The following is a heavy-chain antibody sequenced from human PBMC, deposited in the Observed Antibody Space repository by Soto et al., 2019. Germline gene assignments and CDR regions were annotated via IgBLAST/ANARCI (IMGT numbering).Heavy chain of an antibody. V-gene: IGHV3-30*18. CDR2: ISYDGSNK. CDR3: AKGAMDTAMVYYYYGMDV. CDR1: GFIFSSYG. D-gene: IGHD5-18*01. Sequence: GGSLRLSCAASGFIFSSYGMHWVRQAPGKGLEWVAVISYDGSNKYYADSVKGRFTISRDNSKNTLYLQMNSLRAEDTAVYYCAKGAMDTAMVYYYYGMDVWGQGTTVTVSS. J-gene: IGHJ6*02.